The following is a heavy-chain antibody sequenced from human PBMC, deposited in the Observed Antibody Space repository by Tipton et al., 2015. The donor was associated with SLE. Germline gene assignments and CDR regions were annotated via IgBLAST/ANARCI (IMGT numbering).Heavy chain of an antibody. CDR1: GFTFTYYS. V-gene: IGHV3-21*03. J-gene: IGHJ3*02. D-gene: IGHD6-19*01. CDR2: ISSSSNYI. Sequence: SLRLSCAASGFTFTYYSVNWVRQAPGKGLEWVSSISSSSNYIYYADSVKGRFTISRDNAKNSLYLQMNSLRAEDTAVYYCARDRLGNSGWFDAFDIWGQGTMVTVSS. CDR3: ARDRLGNSGWFDAFDI.